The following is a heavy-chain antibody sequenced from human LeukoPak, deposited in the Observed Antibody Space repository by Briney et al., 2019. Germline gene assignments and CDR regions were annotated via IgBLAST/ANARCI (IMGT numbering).Heavy chain of an antibody. V-gene: IGHV4-34*01. J-gene: IGHJ4*02. CDR3: ARRYDFWSGYYRYYFDY. CDR1: GGSFSGYY. Sequence: SETLSLTCAVYGGSFSGYYWSLIRQPPGKGLEWIGEINHSGSTNYNPSLKSRVTISVDTSKNQFSLKLSSVTAADTAVYYCARRYDFWSGYYRYYFDYWGQGTLVTVSS. CDR2: INHSGST. D-gene: IGHD3-3*01.